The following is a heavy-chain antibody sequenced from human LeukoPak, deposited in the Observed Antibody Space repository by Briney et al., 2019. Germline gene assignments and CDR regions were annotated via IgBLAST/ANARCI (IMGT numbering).Heavy chain of an antibody. J-gene: IGHJ4*02. V-gene: IGHV3-30-3*01. D-gene: IGHD4-17*01. CDR2: ILKDGINN. CDR3: ARDHPSPYGAYSYYFDY. CDR1: GLTFSSYS. Sequence: GGSLTLSCAASGLTFSSYSMHWVRQAPDKRMEWVAVILKDGINNYYGDTVKGQFTMARDNSNSTLYLQMNSLRADDTAGYYCARDHPSPYGAYSYYFDYWGQGTLVTVSS.